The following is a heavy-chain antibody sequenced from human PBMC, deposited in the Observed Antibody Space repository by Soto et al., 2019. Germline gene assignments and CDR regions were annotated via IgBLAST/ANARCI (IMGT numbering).Heavy chain of an antibody. D-gene: IGHD3-3*01. CDR2: IYYSGST. CDR1: GGSISSGCYY. Sequence: QVQLQESGPGLVKPSQTLSLTCTVSGGSISSGCYYWSWLRQHPGKGMEWIEYIYYSGSTYYNPSLKSRVTISVDTSKNQVSLKLSSVTAADTAVYYCALSDYDSAFDIWGQGTMVTVSS. V-gene: IGHV4-31*03. CDR3: ALSDYDSAFDI. J-gene: IGHJ3*02.